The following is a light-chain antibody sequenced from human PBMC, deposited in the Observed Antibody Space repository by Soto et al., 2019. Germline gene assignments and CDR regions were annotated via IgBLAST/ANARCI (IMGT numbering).Light chain of an antibody. CDR2: EVT. Sequence: QSVLTQPASVSGSPGQSITISCTGTSGDIGSYNRVSWYQQHPGKAPNLIIYEVTGRPSGVSNRFSGSKSGNTASLTISGLQAEDEAEYYCSSYTNINTRACVFGTGTKVTVL. V-gene: IGLV2-14*01. J-gene: IGLJ1*01. CDR3: SSYTNINTRACV. CDR1: SGDIGSYNR.